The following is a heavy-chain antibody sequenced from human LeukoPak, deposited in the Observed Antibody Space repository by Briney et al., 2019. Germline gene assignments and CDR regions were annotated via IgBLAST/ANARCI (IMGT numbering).Heavy chain of an antibody. J-gene: IGHJ5*02. CDR1: GFTFSSSS. CDR2: IGTSSSYI. V-gene: IGHV3-21*01. Sequence: GGSLRLSCAASGFTFSSSSMNWVRQAPGKGLGWVSSIGTSSSYIYYADAVKGRFTISRDNANNSLYLQMTSMRAEDTAVYYCARAGIAVAGGNWFEPWGQGTLVTASS. CDR3: ARAGIAVAGGNWFEP. D-gene: IGHD6-19*01.